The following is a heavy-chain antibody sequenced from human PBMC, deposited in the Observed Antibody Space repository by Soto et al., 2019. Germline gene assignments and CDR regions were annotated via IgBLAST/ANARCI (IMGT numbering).Heavy chain of an antibody. CDR1: GYSFTSYD. V-gene: IGHV1-8*01. D-gene: IGHD3-16*01. Sequence: ASVKVSCKASGYSFTSYDINWVRQDAGQGLEWMGWMNPNSGNTGYAQKFQGRVTMTRNTSISTAYMELSSLRSEDTAVYYCARSRWGFYDYWGQRTLVTVSS. CDR3: ARSRWGFYDY. CDR2: MNPNSGNT. J-gene: IGHJ4*02.